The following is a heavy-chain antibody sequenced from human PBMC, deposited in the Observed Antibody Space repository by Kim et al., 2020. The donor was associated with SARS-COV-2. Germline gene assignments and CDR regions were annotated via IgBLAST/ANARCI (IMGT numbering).Heavy chain of an antibody. V-gene: IGHV1-8*01. CDR1: GYTFTGYD. CDR3: ARGGADINIY. J-gene: IGHJ4*02. D-gene: IGHD5-12*01. CDR2: MNPNSGDT. Sequence: ASVKVSCKAAGYTFTGYDINWVRQATGQGLEWMGWMNPNSGDTGYAQKFQGRLTMTRDTSTSTAYMELSSLRSDDTAEYYCARGGADINIYWGQGTPATV.